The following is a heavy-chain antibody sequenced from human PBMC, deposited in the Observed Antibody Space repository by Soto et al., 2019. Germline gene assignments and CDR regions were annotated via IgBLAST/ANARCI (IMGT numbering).Heavy chain of an antibody. CDR1: GSSVSSNIGT. V-gene: IGHV6-1*01. J-gene: IGHJ4*02. CDR3: ARSREVAPTHIDY. Sequence: SQTLSLTCAISGSSVSSNIGTWNCIRQSPSRGLEWLGRTYYRSNKWYNEYAVSVKSRVTINPDTSKNQFSLQLNSVTPEDTAVYFCARSREVAPTHIDYWGQGTMVTVSS. CDR2: TYYRSNKWYN. D-gene: IGHD5-12*01.